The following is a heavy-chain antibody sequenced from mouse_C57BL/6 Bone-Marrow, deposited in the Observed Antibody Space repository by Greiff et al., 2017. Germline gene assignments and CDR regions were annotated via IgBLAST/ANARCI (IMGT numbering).Heavy chain of an antibody. Sequence: EVQLVESGGDLVKPGGSLKLSCAASGFTFSSYGMSWVRQTPDKRLEWVATISSGGSYTYYPDSVKGRFTISRDNAKNTLYLQMSSLKFEDTAMYYCARHYYGSSYTYYFDYWGQGTTLTVSS. CDR2: ISSGGSYT. D-gene: IGHD1-1*01. CDR3: ARHYYGSSYTYYFDY. V-gene: IGHV5-6*01. CDR1: GFTFSSYG. J-gene: IGHJ2*01.